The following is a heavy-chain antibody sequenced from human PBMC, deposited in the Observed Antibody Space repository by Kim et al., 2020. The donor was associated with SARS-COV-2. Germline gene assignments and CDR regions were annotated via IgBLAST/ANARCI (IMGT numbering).Heavy chain of an antibody. Sequence: SETLSLTCTVSGGSISSGGYYWSWIRQHPGKGLEWIGYIYYSGSTYYNPSLKSRVTISVDTSKNQFSLKLSSVTAADTAVYYCARGRYFDWLPNPIDYWGQGTLVTVSS. J-gene: IGHJ4*02. CDR1: GGSISSGGYY. D-gene: IGHD3-9*01. V-gene: IGHV4-31*03. CDR2: IYYSGST. CDR3: ARGRYFDWLPNPIDY.